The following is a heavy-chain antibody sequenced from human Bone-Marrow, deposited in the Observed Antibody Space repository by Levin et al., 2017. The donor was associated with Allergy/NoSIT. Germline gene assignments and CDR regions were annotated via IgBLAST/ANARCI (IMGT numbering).Heavy chain of an antibody. D-gene: IGHD2-21*02. CDR2: ISSSGSTI. Sequence: PGGSLRLSCAASGFTFSDYYMSWIRQAPGKGLEWVSYISSSGSTIYYADSVKGRFTISRDNAKNSLYLQMNSLRAEDTAVYYCARSDREEAYCGGDCYSPDYWGQGTLVTVSS. CDR1: GFTFSDYY. V-gene: IGHV3-11*01. J-gene: IGHJ4*02. CDR3: ARSDREEAYCGGDCYSPDY.